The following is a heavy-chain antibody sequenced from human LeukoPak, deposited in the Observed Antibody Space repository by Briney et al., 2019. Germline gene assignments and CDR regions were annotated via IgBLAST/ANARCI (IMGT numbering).Heavy chain of an antibody. CDR3: ASNQYDSSGYYYAGWYFDL. D-gene: IGHD3-22*01. CDR2: IIPIFGTA. CDR1: GGTFSSYA. V-gene: IGHV1-69*05. Sequence: SVKVSCKASGGTFSSYAISWVRQAPGQGLEWMGGIIPIFGTANYAQKFQGRVTITTDESTSIAYMELSSLRSEDTAVYYCASNQYDSSGYYYAGWYFDLWGRGTLVTVSS. J-gene: IGHJ2*01.